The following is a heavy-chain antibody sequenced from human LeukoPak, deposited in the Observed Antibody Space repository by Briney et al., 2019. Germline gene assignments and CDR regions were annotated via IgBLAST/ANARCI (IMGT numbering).Heavy chain of an antibody. V-gene: IGHV3-23*01. CDR1: GFTFTNYA. CDR2: ISGSGDGT. D-gene: IGHD2-21*01. CDR3: AKGEVIRAFDI. Sequence: PGGSLRLSCAASGFTFTNYAVSWVRQAPGKGLEWVSAISGSGDGTYYADSVKGRFTISRDNSKNTLYLQMNSLRAEDTAVYYCAKGEVIRAFDIWGQGTMVTVST. J-gene: IGHJ3*02.